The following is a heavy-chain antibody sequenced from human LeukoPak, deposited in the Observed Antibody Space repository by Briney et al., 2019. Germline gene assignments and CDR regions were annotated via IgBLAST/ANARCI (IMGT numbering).Heavy chain of an antibody. J-gene: IGHJ4*02. CDR3: ARDYYDSSGYGY. CDR2: ISSSGSYI. V-gene: IGHV3-21*01. Sequence: GGSLRLSCAASGFTFSSYSMNWVRQAPGKGLEWVSSISSSGSYISYADSVKGRFTISRDNAKNSLYLQMNSLRAEDTAVYYCARDYYDSSGYGYWGQGTLVTVSS. D-gene: IGHD3-22*01. CDR1: GFTFSSYS.